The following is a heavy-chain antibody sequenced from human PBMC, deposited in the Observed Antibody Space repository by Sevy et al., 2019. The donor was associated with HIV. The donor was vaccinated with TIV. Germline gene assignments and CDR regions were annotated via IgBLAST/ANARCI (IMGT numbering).Heavy chain of an antibody. CDR1: GFTFSNAW. CDR2: IKSKTDGGTT. J-gene: IGHJ5*02. V-gene: IGHV3-15*01. Sequence: GGSLRLSCAASGFTFSNAWMSWVRQAPGKGLEWVGRIKSKTDGGTTDYAAPVKGRFTILRDDSKNKLYLQMNSLKTEDTAVYYCTTDRHDFPPNWFDPWGQGTLVTVSS. D-gene: IGHD3-3*01. CDR3: TTDRHDFPPNWFDP.